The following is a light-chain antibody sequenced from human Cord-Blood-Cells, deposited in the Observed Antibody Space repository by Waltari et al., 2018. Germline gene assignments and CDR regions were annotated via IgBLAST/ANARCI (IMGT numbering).Light chain of an antibody. CDR3: QQYNNWPPYT. V-gene: IGKV3D-15*01. J-gene: IGKJ2*01. CDR1: QSVSSN. Sequence: PTTLSVSPGERATLSCRASQSVSSNLAWYQQKPGQAPRLLIYGASTRATGIPARFSGSGSGTEFTLTISSLQSEDFAVYYCQQYNNWPPYTFGQGTKLEIK. CDR2: GAS.